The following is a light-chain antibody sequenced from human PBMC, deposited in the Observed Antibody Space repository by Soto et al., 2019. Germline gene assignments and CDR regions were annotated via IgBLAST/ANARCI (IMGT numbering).Light chain of an antibody. CDR3: QQYAESPIT. J-gene: IGKJ3*01. Sequence: EIVLTQAPRTLSLSPGERATLSCRASQSVTNNYLAWYQQKPGQAPRLLIYGASSRATGIPDKFSGSGSGTDFTLIINRLEPEDFAVYYCQQYAESPITFGPGAKVDI. CDR2: GAS. CDR1: QSVTNNY. V-gene: IGKV3-20*01.